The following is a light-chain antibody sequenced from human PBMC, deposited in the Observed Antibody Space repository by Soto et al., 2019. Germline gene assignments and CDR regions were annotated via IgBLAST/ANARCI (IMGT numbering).Light chain of an antibody. CDR1: QSISTN. CDR2: GAS. Sequence: DIQMTQSPSSLPASVGDRVTITCRASQSISTNLNWYQQKPGKAPKVLIYGASSLRSGVPSRFSGSGSGTDFTLTINSLQPEVFATYFCQQSYILPRTFGGGTRVEI. J-gene: IGKJ4*01. V-gene: IGKV1-39*01. CDR3: QQSYILPRT.